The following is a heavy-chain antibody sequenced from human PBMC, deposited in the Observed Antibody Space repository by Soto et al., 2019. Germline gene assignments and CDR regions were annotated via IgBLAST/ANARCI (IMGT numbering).Heavy chain of an antibody. CDR1: GFTFSTYA. CDR2: ISYSGGNK. J-gene: IGHJ6*02. Sequence: QVQLVESGGGVVQPGRSLRLSCAASGFTFSTYALHWVRQAPGKGLEWVAVISYSGGNKAYVDSVKGRFTISRDNSNNTLYLQMNSLRAEDTAVYYCVRGDREDIAVVVGDRRGENGMDVWGHGTTVTVSS. D-gene: IGHD2-15*01. V-gene: IGHV3-30-3*01. CDR3: VRGDREDIAVVVGDRRGENGMDV.